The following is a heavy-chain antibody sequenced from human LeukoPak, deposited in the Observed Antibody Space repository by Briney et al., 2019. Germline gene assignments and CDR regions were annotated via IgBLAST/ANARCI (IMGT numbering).Heavy chain of an antibody. CDR2: IYSGGGT. J-gene: IGHJ3*02. CDR1: GFTVSSNY. V-gene: IGHV3-53*04. CDR3: AREGAAQMLHAFDI. Sequence: GGSLRLSCAASGFTVSSNYMSWVRQAPGKGLEWVSVIYSGGGTYYADSVKGRFTISRHNSKNTLYLQMNSLRAEDTAVYYCAREGAAQMLHAFDIWGQGTMVTVSS. D-gene: IGHD6-13*01.